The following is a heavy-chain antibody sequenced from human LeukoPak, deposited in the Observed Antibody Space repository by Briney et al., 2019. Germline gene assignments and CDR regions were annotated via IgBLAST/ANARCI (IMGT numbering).Heavy chain of an antibody. D-gene: IGHD2-2*01. V-gene: IGHV3-23*01. CDR1: GFTFKTYV. CDR3: AKVDCSSITCNKNFDY. J-gene: IGHJ4*02. CDR2: IPTTGGST. Sequence: GGSLRLSCAASGFTFKTYVMTWVRQAPGKGLEWVSAIPTTGGSTYYADPVKGRFTISRDNSKNTLYLQMNSLRVEDTAVYYCAKVDCSSITCNKNFDYWGQGTLVTVSS.